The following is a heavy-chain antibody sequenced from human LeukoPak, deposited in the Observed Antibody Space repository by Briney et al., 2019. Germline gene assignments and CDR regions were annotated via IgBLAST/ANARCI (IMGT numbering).Heavy chain of an antibody. V-gene: IGHV3-23*01. D-gene: IGHD3-9*01. CDR1: GFTFTAAW. CDR2: ITDTGDST. Sequence: GGSLRLSCAVSGFTFTAAWMSWVRQAPGKGLEWVSTITDTGDSTHYADSVKGRFTFSRDNSKNTLYLQMNSLRAEDTAVYFCAKDYDMWTGSLDYWGQGTLVTVSS. J-gene: IGHJ4*02. CDR3: AKDYDMWTGSLDY.